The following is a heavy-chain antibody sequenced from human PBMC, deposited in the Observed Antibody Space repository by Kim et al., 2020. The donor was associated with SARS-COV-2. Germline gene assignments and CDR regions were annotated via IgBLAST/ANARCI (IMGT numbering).Heavy chain of an antibody. Sequence: ASVKVSCKASGYTFTIYDINWVRQAPGQGLEWMGWMNPNSGNTGYAQKFQGRVTMTRNTSISTAYMELSSLRSEDTAMYYCARPGYSSHYVGSYYFYGMDVWGQGTTVTVSS. CDR1: GYTFTIYD. CDR3: ARPGYSSHYVGSYYFYGMDV. V-gene: IGHV1-8*01. CDR2: MNPNSGNT. J-gene: IGHJ6*02. D-gene: IGHD5-18*01.